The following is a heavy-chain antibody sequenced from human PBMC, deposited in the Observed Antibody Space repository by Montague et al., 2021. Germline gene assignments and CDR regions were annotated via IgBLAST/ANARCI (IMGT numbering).Heavy chain of an antibody. J-gene: IGHJ5*02. Sequence: ETLSLTCTVSSGSIFHAHWSWVRQPPGKGLEWLGSMFYDGGTSNNPSLKSRVTMSIDTSTNQFSLKLSFVTAADTAVYYCAKQDYFVSGTSYKGFDPWGQGILVTVSS. CDR2: MFYDGGT. D-gene: IGHD3-10*01. CDR3: AKQDYFVSGTSYKGFDP. V-gene: IGHV4-59*08. CDR1: SGSIFHAH.